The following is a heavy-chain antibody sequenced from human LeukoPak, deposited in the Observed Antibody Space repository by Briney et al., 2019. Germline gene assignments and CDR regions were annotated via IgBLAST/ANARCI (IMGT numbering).Heavy chain of an antibody. Sequence: ASVTVSCKASGYTFTSYAMNWVRQAPGQGLEWMGWINTNTGNPTYAQGFTGRFVFSLDTSVSTAYLQISSLKAEDTAVYYCAREVPEWLLGHGAFDTWGQGTMVTVSS. D-gene: IGHD3-3*01. CDR2: INTNTGNP. CDR3: AREVPEWLLGHGAFDT. V-gene: IGHV7-4-1*02. CDR1: GYTFTSYA. J-gene: IGHJ3*02.